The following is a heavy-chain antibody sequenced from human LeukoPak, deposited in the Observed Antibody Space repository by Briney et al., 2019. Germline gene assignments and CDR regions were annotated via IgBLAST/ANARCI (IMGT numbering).Heavy chain of an antibody. J-gene: IGHJ4*02. CDR3: AKGWTKYCTGGSCYSPLYYSDY. D-gene: IGHD2-15*01. CDR2: ISVSGGTT. Sequence: GGSLRLSCAASGFTFSSYAMNWVRQAPGKGLEWVSGISVSGGTTHYADSVKGRFTISRDNSKNTLYLQMNSLRAEDTAVYYCAKGWTKYCTGGSCYSPLYYSDYWGQGTLVTVSS. CDR1: GFTFSSYA. V-gene: IGHV3-23*01.